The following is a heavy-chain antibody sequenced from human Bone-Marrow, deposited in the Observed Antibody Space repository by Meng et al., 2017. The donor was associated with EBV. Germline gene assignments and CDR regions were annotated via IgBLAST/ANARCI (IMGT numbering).Heavy chain of an antibody. D-gene: IGHD4-17*01. Sequence: QVQVVPPGAEVKKTGASVKVSCRASGYTFTSTSFAIHWVRQAPGQRLEWMGWINAGNGNTKYSQNFQGRVTITRDTSATTVHMELRSLRSEDTAVYYCARGQHDYAFDYWGQGTLVTVSS. CDR3: ARGQHDYAFDY. CDR1: GYTFTSTSFA. CDR2: INAGNGNT. J-gene: IGHJ4*02. V-gene: IGHV1-3*01.